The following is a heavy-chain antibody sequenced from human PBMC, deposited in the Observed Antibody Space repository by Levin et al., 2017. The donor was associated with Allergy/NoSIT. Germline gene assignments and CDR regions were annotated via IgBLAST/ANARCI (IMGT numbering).Heavy chain of an antibody. CDR1: GFTFSSYA. V-gene: IGHV3-23*01. CDR2: ISGSGGST. Sequence: GGSLRLSCAASGFTFSSYAMSWVRQAPGKGLEWVSAISGSGGSTYYADSVKGRFTISRDNSKNTLYLQMNSLRAEDTAVYYCATLGYCSSTTCRRFFDYWGQGTLVTVSS. D-gene: IGHD2-2*01. J-gene: IGHJ4*02. CDR3: ATLGYCSSTTCRRFFDY.